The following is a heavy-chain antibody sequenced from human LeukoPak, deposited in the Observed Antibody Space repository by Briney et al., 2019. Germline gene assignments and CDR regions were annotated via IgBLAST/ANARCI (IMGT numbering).Heavy chain of an antibody. Sequence: SETLSLTCAVYGGSFSGYYWSWILQPPAKGLEWIGEINHSGSTNYNPSLKRRVTISVDTSKHQFSLKLRSVPAADTAVYYCARGITMVRGADLWGQGTLVTVSS. D-gene: IGHD3-10*01. CDR3: ARGITMVRGADL. CDR1: GGSFSGYY. V-gene: IGHV4-34*01. J-gene: IGHJ4*02. CDR2: INHSGST.